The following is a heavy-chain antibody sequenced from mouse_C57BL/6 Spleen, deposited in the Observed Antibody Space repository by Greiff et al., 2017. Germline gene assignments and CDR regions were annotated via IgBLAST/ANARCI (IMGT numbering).Heavy chain of an antibody. Sequence: QVQLQQPGAELVRPGSSVKLSCKASGYTFTSYWMHWVKQRPIQGLEWIGNIDPSDSETHYNQKFKDKATLTVDKSSSTAYMQLSSLTSEDSAVYYCARGGSSYYFDYWGQGTTRTVSS. CDR1: GYTFTSYW. CDR3: ARGGSSYYFDY. V-gene: IGHV1-52*01. CDR2: IDPSDSET. J-gene: IGHJ2*01. D-gene: IGHD1-3*01.